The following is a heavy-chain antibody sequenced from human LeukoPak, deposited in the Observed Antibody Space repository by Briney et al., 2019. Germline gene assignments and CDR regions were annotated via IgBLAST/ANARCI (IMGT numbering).Heavy chain of an antibody. D-gene: IGHD1-14*01. Sequence: SEALSLTCTVSGGSISSSSYYWGWIRQPPGKGLEWIGSIYYSWSTNYHPSLKSRVPISVDTPKNQFSLKLRSVTAADTAVYYCARLNPPEYYFDYWGQGTLVTVSS. V-gene: IGHV4-39*07. CDR1: GGSISSSSYY. CDR2: IYYSWST. J-gene: IGHJ4*02. CDR3: ARLNPPEYYFDY.